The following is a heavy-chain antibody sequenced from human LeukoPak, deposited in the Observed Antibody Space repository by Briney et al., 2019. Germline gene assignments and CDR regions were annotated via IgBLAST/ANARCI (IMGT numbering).Heavy chain of an antibody. CDR2: IRSKAYGGTT. V-gene: IGHV3-49*04. J-gene: IGHJ4*02. CDR3: TRDRDSGSYRYRLS. Sequence: PGGSLRLSCTASGFTFGDYAMSWVRQAPGKGLEWVGFIRSKAYGGTTEYAASVKGRFTISRDDSKSIAYLQMNGLKTEDTAVYYCTRDRDSGSYRYRLSWGQGTLVTVSS. D-gene: IGHD1-26*01. CDR1: GFTFGDYA.